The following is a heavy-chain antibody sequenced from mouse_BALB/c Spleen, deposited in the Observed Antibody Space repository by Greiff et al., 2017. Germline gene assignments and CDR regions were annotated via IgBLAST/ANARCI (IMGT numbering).Heavy chain of an antibody. CDR2: IYPANSDT. CDR3: TRGGNSPMDY. CDR1: GFSFTSYC. Sequence: VQLQQSGAVLVRPGASVKLSCTASGFSFTSYCMHWVKQRPGQGLEWIGAIYPANSDTSYNQKFKGKAKLTAVTSASTAYMELSSLTNEDTAVYYCTRGGNSPMDYWGQGTSLTVSS. D-gene: IGHD1-1*01. V-gene: IGHV1-5*01. J-gene: IGHJ4*01.